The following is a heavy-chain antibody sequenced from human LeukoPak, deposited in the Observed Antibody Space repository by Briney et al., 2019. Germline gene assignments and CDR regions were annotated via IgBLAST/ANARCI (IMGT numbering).Heavy chain of an antibody. Sequence: PGGSLRLSCAASGFTFSTYGMHWVRQAPGKGLEWVAVMWYDGSIKYYADSVKGRFTISRDNSKNTLYLQMSSLRAEDTAVYYCARAVGPFDIWGQGTIVIVCS. V-gene: IGHV3-33*01. CDR3: ARAVGPFDI. CDR2: MWYDGSIK. CDR1: GFTFSTYG. J-gene: IGHJ3*02.